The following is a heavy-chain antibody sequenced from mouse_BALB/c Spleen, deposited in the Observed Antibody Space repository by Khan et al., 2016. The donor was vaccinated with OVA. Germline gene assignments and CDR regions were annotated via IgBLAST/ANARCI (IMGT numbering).Heavy chain of an antibody. Sequence: QVQLKQSGAELAKPGASVKMSCKASGYTFVNYWILWVRQRPGQGLEWIGYIYPSIAYNENNQNFKDKATLTTDKSSSTAYMQLNSLTSEDSAVYYCARRGLRWDFDYWGQGTTLTVSS. CDR3: ARRGLRWDFDY. V-gene: IGHV1-7*01. D-gene: IGHD1-1*01. CDR2: IYPSIAYN. CDR1: GYTFVNYW. J-gene: IGHJ2*01.